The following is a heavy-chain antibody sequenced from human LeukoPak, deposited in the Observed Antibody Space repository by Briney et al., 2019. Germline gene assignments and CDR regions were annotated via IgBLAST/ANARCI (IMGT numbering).Heavy chain of an antibody. D-gene: IGHD6-13*01. CDR3: ARKSTAARLDDY. CDR2: ISGSGGST. Sequence: GGSLRLSCAASGFTFSGYAMSWVRQAPGKGLEWVSAISGSGGSTYYADSVKGRFTISRDNSKNTLYLQMNSLRAEDTAVCYCARKSTAARLDDYWGQGTLVTVSS. V-gene: IGHV3-23*01. CDR1: GFTFSGYA. J-gene: IGHJ4*02.